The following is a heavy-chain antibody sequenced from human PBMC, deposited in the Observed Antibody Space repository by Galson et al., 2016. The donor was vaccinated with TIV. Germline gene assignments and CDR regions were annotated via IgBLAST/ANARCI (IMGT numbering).Heavy chain of an antibody. CDR1: GYTSSKYG. J-gene: IGHJ6*02. CDR3: ARDRGSMTMILVVDYYYGMDV. D-gene: IGHD3-22*01. Sequence: SVKVSCKASGYTSSKYGISWVRRAPGQGLEWMGWISGHSGNTDYARKFQGRLVMTTDTSTGTAFMEVRSLTSDDTAVYYCARDRGSMTMILVVDYYYGMDVWGQGTTVTVSS. V-gene: IGHV1-18*04. CDR2: ISGHSGNT.